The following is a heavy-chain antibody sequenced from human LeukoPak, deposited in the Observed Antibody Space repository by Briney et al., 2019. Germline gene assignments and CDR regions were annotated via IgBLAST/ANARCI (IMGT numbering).Heavy chain of an antibody. J-gene: IGHJ5*02. CDR2: ISYDGSNK. Sequence: GRSLRLSCAASGLTFCGYGMRWVRQAPGKGLEWVAVISYDGSNKYYADSVKGRFTISRDHSKNTLYLQMNSLRAEDTAVYYCAKDATDSSGFNWFDPWGQGTLVTVSS. CDR3: AKDATDSSGFNWFDP. V-gene: IGHV3-30*18. CDR1: GLTFCGYG. D-gene: IGHD3-22*01.